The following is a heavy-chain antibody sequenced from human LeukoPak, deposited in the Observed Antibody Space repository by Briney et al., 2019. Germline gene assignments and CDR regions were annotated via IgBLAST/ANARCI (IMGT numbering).Heavy chain of an antibody. J-gene: IGHJ4*02. D-gene: IGHD5-24*01. V-gene: IGHV3-21*01. CDR2: ISSSSSYI. CDR1: GFTFSSYS. CDR3: ARDTSRGGYNFVDY. Sequence: VKPGGSLRLSCAASGFTFSSYSMNWVRQAPGKGLEWVSSISSSSSYIYYADSVKGRFTISRENAKNSLYLQMNSLRAEDTAVYYCARDTSRGGYNFVDYWGQGTLVTVPS.